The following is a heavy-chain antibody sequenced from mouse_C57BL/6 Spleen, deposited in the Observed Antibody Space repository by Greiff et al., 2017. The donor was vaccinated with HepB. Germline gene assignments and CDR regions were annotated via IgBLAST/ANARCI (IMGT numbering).Heavy chain of an antibody. CDR3: ARQRGSAWLAY. J-gene: IGHJ3*01. CDR2: IRSGGSYT. V-gene: IGHV5-6*01. CDR1: GFTFSSYG. Sequence: EVQGVESGGDLVKPGGSLKLSCAASGFTFSSYGMSWVRQTPDKRLEWVATIRSGGSYTYYPDSVKGRFTISRDNAKNTLYLQMSSLKSEDTAMYYCARQRGSAWLAYGGQGARVTVSA.